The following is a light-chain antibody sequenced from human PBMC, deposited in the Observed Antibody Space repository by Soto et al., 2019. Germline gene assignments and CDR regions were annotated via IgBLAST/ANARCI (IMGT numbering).Light chain of an antibody. CDR3: QQYVTSPYI. CDR1: QSVSSN. V-gene: IGKV3-15*01. J-gene: IGKJ2*01. Sequence: EIVMTQSPATLSVSPGERATLSCRASQSVSSNLAWYQQKPGQAPRLLFYGASTRATGIPVRFSASGSGTELTLTISSLQSEDFAVYYCQQYVTSPYIFGPGTKQELK. CDR2: GAS.